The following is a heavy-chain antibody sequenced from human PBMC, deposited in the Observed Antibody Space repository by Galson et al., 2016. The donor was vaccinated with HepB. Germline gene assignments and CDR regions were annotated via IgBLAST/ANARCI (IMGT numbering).Heavy chain of an antibody. D-gene: IGHD6-19*01. V-gene: IGHV3-30*03. J-gene: IGHJ4*02. CDR2: ISYDGSNK. CDR3: ARDLNTAVFNVANFDN. Sequence: SLRLSCAASGFTFSSYVMSWVRQAPGKGLEWVAVISYDGSNKYYADSVKGRFTIARDNSQSTLYLQMNSLRAEDTALYYCARDLNTAVFNVANFDNWGQGTLVTVSS. CDR1: GFTFSSYV.